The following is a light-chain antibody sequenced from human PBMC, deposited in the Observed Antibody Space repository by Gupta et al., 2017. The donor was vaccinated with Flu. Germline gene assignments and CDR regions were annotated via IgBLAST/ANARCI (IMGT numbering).Light chain of an antibody. CDR2: GAS. CDR1: QVISNY. Sequence: GDRVTISCRASQVISNYLNWYQQTSGKAPKHLIYGASTLQSGVPSRFSGSASETDFSLTISSLQTKDSATFYCEQSHSTPPAFGGGTKVDI. V-gene: IGKV1-39*01. J-gene: IGKJ4*01. CDR3: EQSHSTPPA.